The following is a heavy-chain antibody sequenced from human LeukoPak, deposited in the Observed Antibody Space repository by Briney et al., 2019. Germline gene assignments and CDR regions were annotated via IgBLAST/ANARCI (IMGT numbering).Heavy chain of an antibody. J-gene: IGHJ3*02. V-gene: IGHV3-30*04. Sequence: GGSLRLSCAASGFTFSSYAMHWVRQAPGKGLEWVAVISYDGSNKYYADSVKGRFTISRDNSKNTLYLQMNSLRAEDTAVYYCARAHVGMGDAFDIWGQGTMVTVSS. CDR3: ARAHVGMGDAFDI. D-gene: IGHD1-26*01. CDR1: GFTFSSYA. CDR2: ISYDGSNK.